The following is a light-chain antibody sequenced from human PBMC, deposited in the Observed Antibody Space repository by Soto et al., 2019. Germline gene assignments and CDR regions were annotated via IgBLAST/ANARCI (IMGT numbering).Light chain of an antibody. J-gene: IGKJ2*01. Sequence: DIQMTQSPSSLSASVGDRVTITCRASQSISSYLNWYQQKPGKAPKLLIYAASSSQSGVPSRFSGSGSGTDFTLTISSLQIEDFATYYCQQTYSTLMYTFGQGTKLEIK. CDR3: QQTYSTLMYT. CDR2: AAS. V-gene: IGKV1-39*01. CDR1: QSISSY.